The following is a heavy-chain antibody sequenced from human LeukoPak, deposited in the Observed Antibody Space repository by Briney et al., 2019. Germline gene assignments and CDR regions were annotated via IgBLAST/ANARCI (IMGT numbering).Heavy chain of an antibody. CDR2: ISSGSSYI. CDR1: GFTFSSYS. D-gene: IGHD3-22*01. J-gene: IGHJ4*02. CDR3: ARDMPYDSSGYYYYFDY. V-gene: IGHV3-21*01. Sequence: GGSLRLSCAASGFTFSSYSMNWVRQAPGKGLEWVSSISSGSSYIYYADSVKGRFTISRDNAKNSLYLQMNSLRAEDTAVYYCARDMPYDSSGYYYYFDYWGQGTLVTVSS.